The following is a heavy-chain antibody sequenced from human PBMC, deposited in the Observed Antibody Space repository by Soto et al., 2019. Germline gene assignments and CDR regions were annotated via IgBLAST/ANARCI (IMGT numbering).Heavy chain of an antibody. CDR3: ARLVASETGYGMDV. CDR2: ITGSSSYI. J-gene: IGHJ6*02. D-gene: IGHD3-9*01. CDR1: GFIFSSHN. V-gene: IGHV3-21*06. Sequence: GGSLRLSCAASGFIFSSHNMNWVRQAPGKGLEWVSSITGSSSYIFYADSVKGRFTISRDNAKNTVYLQVNSLRAEDTGVYYSARLVASETGYGMDVWGQGTTVTVSS.